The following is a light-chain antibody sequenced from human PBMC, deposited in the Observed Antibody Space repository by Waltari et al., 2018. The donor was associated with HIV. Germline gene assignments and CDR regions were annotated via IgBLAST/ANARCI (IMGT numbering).Light chain of an antibody. J-gene: IGLJ2*01. V-gene: IGLV2-14*01. CDR1: SRDVGGYKY. CDR2: EVR. Sequence: SALTPPASVSGSPGQSITISCTGTSRDVGGYKYVSLYQQHPGKERKDMSCEVRKWPSGGSNRLSWSKSGNPACLTIHGLQAEDEAEYDCSSYRRSSTSRQEVFGGGSKLTVL. CDR3: SSYRRSSTSRQEV.